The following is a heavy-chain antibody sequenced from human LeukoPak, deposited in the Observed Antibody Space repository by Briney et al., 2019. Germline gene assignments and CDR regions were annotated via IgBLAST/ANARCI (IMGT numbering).Heavy chain of an antibody. CDR2: IKQDGSEK. Sequence: GGSLRLSCAASGFTFSSYWMSWVRQAPGKGLEWVANIKQDGSEKYYVDSVKGRFTISRDNAKNSLYLQMNSLRAEDTAVYYCAREDFDYDFWSGYYNYWGQGTLVTVSS. V-gene: IGHV3-7*01. D-gene: IGHD3-3*01. CDR1: GFTFSSYW. CDR3: AREDFDYDFWSGYYNY. J-gene: IGHJ4*02.